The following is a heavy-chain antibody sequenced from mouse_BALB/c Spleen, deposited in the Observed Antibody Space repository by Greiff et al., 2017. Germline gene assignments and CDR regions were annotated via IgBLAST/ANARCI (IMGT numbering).Heavy chain of an antibody. J-gene: IGHJ3*01. Sequence: EVLLVESGGGLVKPGGSLKLSCAASGFTFSGYAMSWVSQTPEKRLEWVASISRGGSNYYPDRVKGRFTISRDNARNTLYLQMSSLRSEDTAMDYCARHRKDYDGFAYWGQGTLVTVSA. CDR1: GFTFSGYA. CDR2: ISRGGSN. D-gene: IGHD2-4*01. V-gene: IGHV5-6-5*01. CDR3: ARHRKDYDGFAY.